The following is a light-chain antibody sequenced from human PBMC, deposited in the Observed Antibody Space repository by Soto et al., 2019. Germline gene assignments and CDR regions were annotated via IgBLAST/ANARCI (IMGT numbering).Light chain of an antibody. CDR3: QQYDSFWTM. V-gene: IGKV1-5*03. Sequence: DNLLTQSTSTLGASVGDRLTNTFRASQTISGRLAWYQLKPGEAPKLLIYEASTLQWGVPSRFSGSGFGTEFTLTISSLQPDDFATYYCQQYDSFWTMFGQGTKVDI. CDR1: QTISGR. J-gene: IGKJ1*01. CDR2: EAS.